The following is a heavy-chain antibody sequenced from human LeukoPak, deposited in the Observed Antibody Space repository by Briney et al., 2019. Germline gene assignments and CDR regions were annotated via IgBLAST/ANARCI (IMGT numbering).Heavy chain of an antibody. Sequence: PGGSLRLSCAASGFTFSSYWMSWVRQAPGKGLEWVAGILNDGSNTDYADSVKGRFTVSRDNSENTLYLQMNSLRDEDTAVYYCAKYKGAALYYHYGLDVWGPGTTVIVSS. V-gene: IGHV3-30*18. D-gene: IGHD1-14*01. CDR3: AKYKGAALYYHYGLDV. J-gene: IGHJ6*02. CDR1: GFTFSSYW. CDR2: ILNDGSNT.